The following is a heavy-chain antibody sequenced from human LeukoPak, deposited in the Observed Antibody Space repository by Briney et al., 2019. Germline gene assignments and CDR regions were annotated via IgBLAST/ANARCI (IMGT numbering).Heavy chain of an antibody. V-gene: IGHV3-30*03. D-gene: IGHD7-27*01. J-gene: IGHJ3*02. CDR2: ISYDGSNK. CDR3: AREGTKLTGERIVGAFDI. Sequence: GRSLRLSCAASGFTFSSYSMNWVRQTPGKGLAWVAVISYDGSNKYYADSVKGRFTISRDNSKNTLYLQMNSLRAEDTAVYYCAREGTKLTGERIVGAFDIWGQGTMVTVSS. CDR1: GFTFSSYS.